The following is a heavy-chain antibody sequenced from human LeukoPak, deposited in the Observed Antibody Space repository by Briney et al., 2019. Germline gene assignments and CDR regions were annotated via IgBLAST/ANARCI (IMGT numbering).Heavy chain of an antibody. CDR2: IYYSGST. CDR3: ARAPRGYCSSTSCYALRWFDP. CDR1: GGSISSGGYS. J-gene: IGHJ5*02. Sequence: SQTLSLTCAVSGGSISSGGYSWSWIRQHPGKGLEWIGYIYYSGSTYYNPSLKSRVTISVDTSKNQFSLKLSSVTAADTAVYYCARAPRGYCSSTSCYALRWFDPWGQGTLVTVSS. D-gene: IGHD2-2*01. V-gene: IGHV4-31*11.